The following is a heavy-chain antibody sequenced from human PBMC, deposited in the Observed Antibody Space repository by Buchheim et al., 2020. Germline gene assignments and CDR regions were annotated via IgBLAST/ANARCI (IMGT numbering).Heavy chain of an antibody. V-gene: IGHV3-23*01. D-gene: IGHD1-1*01. Sequence: EVQLLESGGGLVQPGGSLRLSCAASGFNFSSYVMSWVRQAPGKGLEWVSTISGSGGSTYYADSVKGRFTISRDNSKNTLFLQMTSLRAEDTAVYYCAKGSGNNNWYVWFDPWGQGTL. J-gene: IGHJ5*02. CDR2: ISGSGGST. CDR1: GFNFSSYV. CDR3: AKGSGNNNWYVWFDP.